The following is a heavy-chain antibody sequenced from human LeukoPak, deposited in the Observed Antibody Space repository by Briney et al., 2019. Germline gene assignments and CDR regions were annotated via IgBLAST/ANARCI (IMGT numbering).Heavy chain of an antibody. V-gene: IGHV3-74*01. D-gene: IGHD1-14*01. CDR3: VRDSNLSFDY. J-gene: IGHJ4*02. CDR1: GLTLSPYW. Sequence: GGSLRLSCEASGLTLSPYWMHWVRQAPGKGLVWVSHISTDGTVTTYADSVKGRFTISRDNAKSTLYLQMNSLRAEDTAVYYCVRDSNLSFDYWGQGSLVTVS. CDR2: ISTDGTVT.